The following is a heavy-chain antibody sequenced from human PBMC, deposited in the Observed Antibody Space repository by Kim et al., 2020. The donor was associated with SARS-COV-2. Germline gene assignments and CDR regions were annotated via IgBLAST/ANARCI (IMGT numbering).Heavy chain of an antibody. Sequence: TDGGTTDYAAPVKGRFTISRDDSKYTLYLQMNSLNTGDTGMYYCTTEGDSWGQGTLVTVSS. CDR2: TDGGTT. J-gene: IGHJ5*01. CDR3: TTEGDS. V-gene: IGHV3-15*01.